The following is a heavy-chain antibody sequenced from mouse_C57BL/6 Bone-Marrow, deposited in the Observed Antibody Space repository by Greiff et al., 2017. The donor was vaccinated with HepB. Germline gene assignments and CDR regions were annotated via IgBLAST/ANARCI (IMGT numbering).Heavy chain of an antibody. J-gene: IGHJ3*01. Sequence: QVQLQQPGAELVMPGASVKLSCKASGYTFTSYWMHWVKQRPGQGLEWIGEIDPSDSYTNYNQKFKGKSTLTVDKTSSTAYMQLSSLTSEDSAVYYCAGDSSSYIAWFAYWGQGTLVPVSA. D-gene: IGHD3-2*02. CDR2: IDPSDSYT. CDR1: GYTFTSYW. V-gene: IGHV1-69*01. CDR3: AGDSSSYIAWFAY.